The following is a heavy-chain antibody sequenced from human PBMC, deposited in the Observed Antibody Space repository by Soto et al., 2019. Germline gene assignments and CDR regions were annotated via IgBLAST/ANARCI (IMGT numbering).Heavy chain of an antibody. CDR2: IYYSGST. V-gene: IGHV4-31*02. CDR3: AREISYDSSGYYREFDY. CDR1: GGSISSGGYY. Sequence: SETLSLTCTVSGGSISSGGYYWSWIRQHPGKGPEWIGYIYYSGSTYYNPSLKSRVTISVDTSKNQFSLKLSSVTAADTAVYYCAREISYDSSGYYREFDYWGQGTLVTVSS. D-gene: IGHD3-22*01. J-gene: IGHJ4*02.